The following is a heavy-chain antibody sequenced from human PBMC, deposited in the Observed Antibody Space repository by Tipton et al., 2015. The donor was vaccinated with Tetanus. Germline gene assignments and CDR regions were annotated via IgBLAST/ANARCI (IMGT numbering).Heavy chain of an antibody. Sequence: GLVKPSETLSLTCAVYGASFSDYYWSWVRQAPGKGLEWVSGISRSGDNTFYADSVKGRFTISRDNSKNTLYLQMNSLRAEDTAIYYCVTKASPGLRNDYWGQGTLVTVSS. CDR3: VTKASPGLRNDY. CDR2: ISRSGDNT. V-gene: IGHV3-23*01. D-gene: IGHD1-14*01. J-gene: IGHJ4*02. CDR1: GASFSDYY.